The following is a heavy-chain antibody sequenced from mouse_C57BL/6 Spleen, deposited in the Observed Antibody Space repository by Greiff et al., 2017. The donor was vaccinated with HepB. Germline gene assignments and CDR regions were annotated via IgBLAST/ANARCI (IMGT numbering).Heavy chain of an antibody. V-gene: IGHV5-4*01. CDR1: GFTFSSYA. CDR3: ARDQDYGNLGFAY. D-gene: IGHD2-1*01. Sequence: VQLQQSGGGLVKPGGSLKLSCAASGFTFSSYAMSWVRQTPEKRLEWVATISDGGSYTYYPDNVKGRFTISRDNAKNNLYLQMSHLKSEDTAMYYCARDQDYGNLGFAYWGQGTLVTVSA. J-gene: IGHJ3*01. CDR2: ISDGGSYT.